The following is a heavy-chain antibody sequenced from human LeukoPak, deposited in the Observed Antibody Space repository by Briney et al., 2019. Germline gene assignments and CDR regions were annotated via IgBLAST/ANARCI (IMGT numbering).Heavy chain of an antibody. CDR2: ISSSSSYI. CDR3: ARDLMVRGDTYGMDV. D-gene: IGHD3-10*01. J-gene: IGHJ6*02. Sequence: GGSLSLSCAASVFTFSSYSMSCVRQAPGKGLEWVSSISSSSSYIYYADAVKGRLTISRDNAKNSLYLQMNSLRAEDTAVYYCARDLMVRGDTYGMDVWGQGTTVTVSS. V-gene: IGHV3-21*01. CDR1: VFTFSSYS.